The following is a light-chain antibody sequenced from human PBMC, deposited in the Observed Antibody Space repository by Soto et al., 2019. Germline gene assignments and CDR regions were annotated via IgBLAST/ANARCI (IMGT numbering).Light chain of an antibody. CDR3: QQSFRSPIT. J-gene: IGKJ5*01. CDR1: QTISTW. CDR2: DAS. Sequence: GDRVTITCRASQTISTWMAWSQQKPGKAPKLLVYDASTLQSGVASRFSGSGSGTEFTLTIRSLQPEDFATYYCQQSFRSPITFGQGTRLEIK. V-gene: IGKV1-5*01.